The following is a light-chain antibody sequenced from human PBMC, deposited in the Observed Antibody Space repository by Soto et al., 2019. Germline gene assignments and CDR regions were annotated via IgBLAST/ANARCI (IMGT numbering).Light chain of an antibody. CDR2: GAS. V-gene: IGKV3-20*01. J-gene: IGKJ1*01. Sequence: EIVLSQSPGTLSLSPGERATLSCRASQSVSSSYLAWYQQNPGQAPRLLISGASSRATGIPDRFSGSGSGTEFTLTISRLEPEDFAVYYCQQYGSSPVTFGQGTQVEIK. CDR1: QSVSSSY. CDR3: QQYGSSPVT.